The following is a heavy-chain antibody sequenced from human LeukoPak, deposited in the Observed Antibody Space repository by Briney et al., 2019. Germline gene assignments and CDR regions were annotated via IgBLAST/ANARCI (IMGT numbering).Heavy chain of an antibody. J-gene: IGHJ2*01. CDR2: IKSKTDGGTT. D-gene: IGHD6-6*01. V-gene: IGHV3-15*01. CDR1: GFTFSNAW. Sequence: GGSLRLSCAASGFTFSNAWMSWVRQAPGKGLEWVGRIKSKTDGGTTDYAAPVKGRFTISRDDSKNTLYLQMNSLRAEDTAVYYCAKVPQATRPGRWYFDLWGRGTLVTVSS. CDR3: AKVPQATRPGRWYFDL.